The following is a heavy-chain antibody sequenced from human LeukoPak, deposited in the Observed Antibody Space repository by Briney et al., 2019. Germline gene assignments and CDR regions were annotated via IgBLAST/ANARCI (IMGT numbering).Heavy chain of an antibody. V-gene: IGHV1-18*01. J-gene: IGHJ3*02. CDR1: GYTFTSYG. D-gene: IGHD6-6*01. CDR2: ISGYNGNT. Sequence: GASVKVSCKASGYTFTSYGISWVRQAPGQGLEWMGWISGYNGNTNYAQKLQGRVTMTTDTSTNTAYMELRSLRSDDTAVYYCARDWRIAARPDAFDIWGQGTMVTVSS. CDR3: ARDWRIAARPDAFDI.